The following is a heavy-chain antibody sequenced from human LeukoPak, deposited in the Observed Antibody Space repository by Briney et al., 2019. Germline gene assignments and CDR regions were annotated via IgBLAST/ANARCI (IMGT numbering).Heavy chain of an antibody. CDR3: AKGDDYVREDAFDI. CDR2: IGGSGGNT. Sequence: GGSLRLSCAASGFTFSSYAMSWVRQAPGKGLEWVSTIGGSGGNTYYADSVKGRFTISRDNSKNTLYLQMNSLRAEDTAIYYCAKGDDYVREDAFDIWGQGTMVTVSS. J-gene: IGHJ3*02. V-gene: IGHV3-23*01. CDR1: GFTFSSYA. D-gene: IGHD5-24*01.